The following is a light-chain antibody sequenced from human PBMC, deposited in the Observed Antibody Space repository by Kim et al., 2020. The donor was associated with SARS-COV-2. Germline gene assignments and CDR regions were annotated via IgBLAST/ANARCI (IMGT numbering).Light chain of an antibody. Sequence: ASVGDSVTITCRASLDIKNFLACYRQNPGNVPEVLLYAASILQSGVPSRISGSGSGTDFTLTINSLQPEDVATYYCQKYNSAPWTFGQGTKVDIK. CDR2: AAS. J-gene: IGKJ1*01. V-gene: IGKV1-27*01. CDR3: QKYNSAPWT. CDR1: LDIKNF.